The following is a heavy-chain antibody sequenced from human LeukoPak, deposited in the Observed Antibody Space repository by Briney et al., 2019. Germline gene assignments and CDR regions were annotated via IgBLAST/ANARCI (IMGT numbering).Heavy chain of an antibody. J-gene: IGHJ3*01. Sequence: GGSLRLSCAASGFTFSTYPMYWVRQAPGKGLEWVPVISYDESNKYYADSVKGRFTVSRDNSKNTLSLQMNSLRVEDTAVYYCVRVRDSSNLYVFDVWGQGTMVTVSS. CDR2: ISYDESNK. D-gene: IGHD3-22*01. CDR1: GFTFSTYP. CDR3: VRVRDSSNLYVFDV. V-gene: IGHV3-30*04.